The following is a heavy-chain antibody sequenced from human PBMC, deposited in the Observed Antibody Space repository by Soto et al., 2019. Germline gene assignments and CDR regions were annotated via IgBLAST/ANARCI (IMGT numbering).Heavy chain of an antibody. Sequence: GGSLRLSCSASVSGFSFTTAWMGWVRQAPGKGLEWVANINEYGNDKYYADSVRGRFTMTRDTSTSTVYMELSSLRSEDTAVYYCARDYGDYASFDYWGQGTLVTVSS. CDR3: ARDYGDYASFDY. V-gene: IGHV3-7*04. CDR1: VSGFSFTTAW. J-gene: IGHJ4*02. D-gene: IGHD4-17*01. CDR2: INEYGNDK.